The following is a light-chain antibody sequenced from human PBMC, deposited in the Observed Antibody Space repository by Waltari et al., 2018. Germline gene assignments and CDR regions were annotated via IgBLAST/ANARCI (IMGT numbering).Light chain of an antibody. V-gene: IGKV1-33*01. J-gene: IGKJ3*01. Sequence: DIQMTQSPSSLSASVGDRVTITCQASQDTRNYLNWYQQKPGKAPKLLIYDASSLETGVPSSVSGNGSGTDFTFTISRLQPEDIATYYCQQYDNLVFTFGPGTKVDIK. CDR3: QQYDNLVFT. CDR2: DAS. CDR1: QDTRNY.